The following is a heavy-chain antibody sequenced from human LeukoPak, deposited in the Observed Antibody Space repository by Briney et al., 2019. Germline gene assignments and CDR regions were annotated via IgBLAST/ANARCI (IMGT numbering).Heavy chain of an antibody. CDR1: GFTFSSYG. V-gene: IGHV3-33*01. D-gene: IGHD1-26*01. CDR2: IWYDGSNK. CDR3: ARERGVGGTTWGDIGY. J-gene: IGHJ4*02. Sequence: GGSLRLSCAASGFTFSSYGIHWVRQAPGKGLEWVAVIWYDGSNKYYADSVKGRFTISRDNSRNTLYLQMNSLRAEDTAVYYCARERGVGGTTWGDIGYWGQGTLVTVSS.